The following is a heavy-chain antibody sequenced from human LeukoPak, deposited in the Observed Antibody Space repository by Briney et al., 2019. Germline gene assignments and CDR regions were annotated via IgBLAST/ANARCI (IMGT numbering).Heavy chain of an antibody. V-gene: IGHV3-30*03. CDR3: AREQWLDLGFDY. CDR2: ISYDGSNK. D-gene: IGHD6-19*01. Sequence: GGSLRLSFAASGFTFSSYGMHWVRQAPGKGLEWVAVISYDGSNKYYADSVKGRFTISRDNSKNTLYLQMNSLRAEDTAVYYCAREQWLDLGFDYWGQGTLVTVSS. J-gene: IGHJ4*02. CDR1: GFTFSSYG.